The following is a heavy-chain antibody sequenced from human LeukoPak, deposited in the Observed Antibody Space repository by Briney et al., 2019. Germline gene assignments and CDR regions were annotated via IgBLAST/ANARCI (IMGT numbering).Heavy chain of an antibody. D-gene: IGHD1-1*01. J-gene: IGHJ5*02. CDR3: ARGAWKQGWFDP. Sequence: GRVTMTTDTSTSTVYMELSSLRSEDTAVYYCARGAWKQGWFDPWGQGTLVTVSS. V-gene: IGHV1-18*01.